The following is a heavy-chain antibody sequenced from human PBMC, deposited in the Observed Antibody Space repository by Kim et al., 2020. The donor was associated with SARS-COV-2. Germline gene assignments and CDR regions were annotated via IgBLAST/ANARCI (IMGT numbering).Heavy chain of an antibody. J-gene: IGHJ3*02. D-gene: IGHD4-17*01. Sequence: GGSLRLSCAASGFTFSSYSMNWVRQAPGKGLEWVSYISSSSSTIYYADSVKGRFTISRDNAKNSLYLQVNSLRDEDTAVYYCARGKRLTTVTTLWAFDIWGKGTMVTVAS. V-gene: IGHV3-48*02. CDR1: GFTFSSYS. CDR2: ISSSSSTI. CDR3: ARGKRLTTVTTLWAFDI.